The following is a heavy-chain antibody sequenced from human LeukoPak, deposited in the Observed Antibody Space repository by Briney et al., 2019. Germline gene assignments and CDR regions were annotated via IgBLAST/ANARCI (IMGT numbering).Heavy chain of an antibody. CDR2: IYSGGNA. CDR3: ARSMTPIYFDY. J-gene: IGHJ4*02. V-gene: IGHV3-53*01. Sequence: GGTLRLSCAASGFTVSSNYMSWVRQAPGKGLEWVSVIYSGGNAYYADSVKGRFTISRDNSKNTLYLQMNGLRAEDTAVYYCARSMTPIYFDYWGQGTLVTVSS. CDR1: GFTVSSNY. D-gene: IGHD6-6*01.